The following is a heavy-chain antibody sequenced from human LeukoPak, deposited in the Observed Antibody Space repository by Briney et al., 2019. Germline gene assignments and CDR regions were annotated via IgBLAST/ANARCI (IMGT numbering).Heavy chain of an antibody. CDR1: GFTISSHG. V-gene: IGHV3-74*03. CDR2: IDNAGSIT. CDR3: VRSAFHAGSGNYYDY. Sequence: PGTSLRLSCAVSGFTISSHGMHWVRQAPGKGLVWVSRIDNAGSITTYADSVKGRFTISRDNAENTLYLQMNSLRVEDTAVYYCVRSAFHAGSGNYYDYWGQGTLVTVSS. J-gene: IGHJ4*02. D-gene: IGHD3-22*01.